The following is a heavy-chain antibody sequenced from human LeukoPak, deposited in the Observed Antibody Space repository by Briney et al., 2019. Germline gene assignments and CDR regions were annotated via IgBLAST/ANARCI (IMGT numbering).Heavy chain of an antibody. V-gene: IGHV4-39*07. J-gene: IGHJ4*02. CDR2: IYYSGST. CDR3: ARDHILTGYYFFDS. CDR1: GGSISSSSYY. Sequence: SETLSLTCTVSGGSISSSSYYWGWIRQPPGKGLEWIGSIYYSGSTYYNPSLKSRVTLSVDTSKNQFSLKLSSVTAADTAVYYCARDHILTGYYFFDSWGQGTPVTVSS. D-gene: IGHD3-9*01.